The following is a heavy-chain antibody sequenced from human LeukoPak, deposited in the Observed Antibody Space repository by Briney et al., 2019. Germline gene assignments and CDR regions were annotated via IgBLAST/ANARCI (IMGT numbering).Heavy chain of an antibody. Sequence: SVKVSCKASGGTFSSYAISWVRQAPGQGLEWMGRIIPILGIANYAQKFQGRVTITADKSTSTAYMELSSLRSEDTAVYYCARQTGDQDFFDYWGQGTLVTVSS. CDR3: ARQTGDQDFFDY. CDR2: IIPILGIA. CDR1: GGTFSSYA. D-gene: IGHD7-27*01. V-gene: IGHV1-69*04. J-gene: IGHJ4*02.